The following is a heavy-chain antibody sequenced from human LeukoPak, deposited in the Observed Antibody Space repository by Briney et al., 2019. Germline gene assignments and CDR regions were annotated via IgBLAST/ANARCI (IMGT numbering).Heavy chain of an antibody. CDR3: ARHEEEVGYNAKTLDY. Sequence: SETLSLTCTVSGGSISSNNYWAWIRQPPGMGLEWIGTIHYSGNTYYNPSLRSRVTFSVDTSKNQFSLRLSSVTAADTAVYYCARHEEEVGYNAKTLDYWGQGTLVTVSS. J-gene: IGHJ4*02. D-gene: IGHD5-24*01. CDR1: GGSISSNNY. V-gene: IGHV4-39*01. CDR2: IHYSGNT.